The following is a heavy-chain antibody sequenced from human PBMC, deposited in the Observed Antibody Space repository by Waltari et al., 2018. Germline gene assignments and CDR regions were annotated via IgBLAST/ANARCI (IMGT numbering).Heavy chain of an antibody. D-gene: IGHD6-13*01. CDR1: GYTFTNYD. J-gene: IGHJ5*02. CDR3: ARGAAPGKGAHWFDP. Sequence: QVQLVQSGAEVKKPGASVKVSCKTSGYTFTNYDINWVRQATGQGIEWMGWRNPNSGNTGCAQKFQDRLIMTTNTALSTAYMELTGLTSDDTAVYYCARGAAPGKGAHWFDPWGQGTLVIVSS. V-gene: IGHV1-8*01. CDR2: RNPNSGNT.